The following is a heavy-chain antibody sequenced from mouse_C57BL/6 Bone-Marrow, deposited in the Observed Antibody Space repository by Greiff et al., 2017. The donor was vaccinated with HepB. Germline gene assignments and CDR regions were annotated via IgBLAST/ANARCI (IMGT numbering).Heavy chain of an antibody. CDR3: ARGFAD. V-gene: IGHV5-6*01. J-gene: IGHJ3*01. CDR1: GFTFSSYG. CDR2: ISSGGSYT. Sequence: EVQRVESGGDLVKPGGSLKLSCAASGFTFSSYGMSWVRPTPDKRLEWVATISSGGSYTDYSDSVKGRFTISRDNAKNTLYLQMCSLKSEETAMYYCARGFADWGQGTRVTVSA.